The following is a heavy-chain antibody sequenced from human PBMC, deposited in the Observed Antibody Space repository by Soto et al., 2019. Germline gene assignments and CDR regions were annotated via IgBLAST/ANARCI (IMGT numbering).Heavy chain of an antibody. Sequence: QMQLQESGPRLVKPSQTLSLTCTVSGGSISSGDYYWSWIRQQPGKGLEWIGYIYYSGSTYYKPYLTSRVTISVDTSKNQFSLKLSSVTAADTAVYYCARWWSGSRQGFDPWGQGTLVTVSS. V-gene: IGHV4-31*03. CDR2: IYYSGST. CDR3: ARWWSGSRQGFDP. J-gene: IGHJ5*02. D-gene: IGHD3-3*01. CDR1: GGSISSGDYY.